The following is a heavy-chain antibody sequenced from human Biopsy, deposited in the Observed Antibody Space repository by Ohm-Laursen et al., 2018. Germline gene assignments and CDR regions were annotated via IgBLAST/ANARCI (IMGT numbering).Heavy chain of an antibody. CDR1: GYTFTGYY. Sequence: ASVKVSCTASGYTFTGYYMHWVRQAPGQGLEWMGWINPNSGGTNYAQKFQGRVTMTRDTSISTAYMELSRLRSDDTAVYYRARGGVDTAMVENWGQGTLVTVSS. CDR3: ARGGVDTAMVEN. D-gene: IGHD5-18*01. V-gene: IGHV1-2*02. J-gene: IGHJ4*02. CDR2: INPNSGGT.